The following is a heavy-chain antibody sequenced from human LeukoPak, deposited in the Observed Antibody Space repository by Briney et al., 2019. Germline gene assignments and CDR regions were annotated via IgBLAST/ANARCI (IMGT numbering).Heavy chain of an antibody. D-gene: IGHD2-21*02. CDR2: IYYSGSA. Sequence: DPSETLSLTCTVSGGSISRSSYYWGWIRQPPGKGLEWIGSIYYSGSAYYNPSLKSRVTISVDTSKNQFSLKLSSVTAADTAVYYCARAVDCGGDCYPASDYWGQGTLVTVSS. CDR1: GGSISRSSYY. J-gene: IGHJ4*02. V-gene: IGHV4-39*07. CDR3: ARAVDCGGDCYPASDY.